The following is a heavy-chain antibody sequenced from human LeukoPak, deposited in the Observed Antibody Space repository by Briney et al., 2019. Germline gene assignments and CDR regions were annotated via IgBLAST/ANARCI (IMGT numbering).Heavy chain of an antibody. CDR2: IRTSGDNT. CDR1: GFTFSNYA. Sequence: GGSLRLSCAASGFTFSNYAMSWVRQAPGKGLEWVSTIRTSGDNTYYADSVKGRFTISRDNSKNTLYLQMISLRAEGTALYYCAKCVTGWPNWFDPWGQGTLVTVSS. V-gene: IGHV3-23*01. CDR3: AKCVTGWPNWFDP. D-gene: IGHD6-19*01. J-gene: IGHJ5*02.